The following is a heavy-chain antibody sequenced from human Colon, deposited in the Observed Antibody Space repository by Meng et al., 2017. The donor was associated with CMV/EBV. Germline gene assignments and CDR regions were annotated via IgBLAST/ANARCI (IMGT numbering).Heavy chain of an antibody. V-gene: IGHV3-43D*03. CDR2: ISWDGGTS. CDR1: GFTFDDFA. J-gene: IGHJ6*02. Sequence: GESLEISCAASGFTFDDFAMHWVRQVPGKGLEWVSLISWDGGTSYYAGSVKGRFTISRDNTKNSLYLQMDSLRAEDSALYYCAKNFYGSGSRGYGMDVWGQGTTVTVSS. CDR3: AKNFYGSGSRGYGMDV. D-gene: IGHD3-10*01.